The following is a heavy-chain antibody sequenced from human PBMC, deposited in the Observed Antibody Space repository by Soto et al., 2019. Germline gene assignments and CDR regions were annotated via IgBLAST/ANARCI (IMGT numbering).Heavy chain of an antibody. CDR3: ARSPYADALDI. CDR1: GYSITNVNW. V-gene: IGHV4-28*01. CDR2: IFHSGTT. D-gene: IGHD2-2*01. Sequence: QVQLQESGPGLVKPSDTLSLTCAVSGYSITNVNWWAWIRQPRGKGLEWIGYIFHSGTTHYNPSLKSRVTMSVDTSKNQLSLKVDSLTAEDTAVYYCARSPYADALDIWGQGTTVIVSS. J-gene: IGHJ3*02.